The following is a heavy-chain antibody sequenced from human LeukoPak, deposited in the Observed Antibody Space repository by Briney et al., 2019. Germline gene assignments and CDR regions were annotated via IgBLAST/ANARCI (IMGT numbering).Heavy chain of an antibody. V-gene: IGHV5-51*01. CDR1: GYSFTSYW. CDR2: IYPGDSDT. J-gene: IGHJ5*02. Sequence: GESLKISCKGSGYSFTSYWIGWVRQMPGKGLEWMGIIYPGDSDTRYSPSFQGQVTTSADKSISTAYLQWSSRKASYTAMYYCARQEDIVVSPWGQGTLVTVSS. D-gene: IGHD2-15*01. CDR3: ARQEDIVVSP.